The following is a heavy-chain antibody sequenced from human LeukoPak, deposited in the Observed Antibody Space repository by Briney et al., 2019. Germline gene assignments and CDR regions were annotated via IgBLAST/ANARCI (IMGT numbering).Heavy chain of an antibody. CDR1: GFTFTSSA. D-gene: IGHD3-22*01. CDR3: AAEPWLLHAFDI. V-gene: IGHV1-58*02. Sequence: SVKVSCKXAGFTFTSSAMQWVRQARGQRLEWIGWIVVGSGNTNYTQKFQERVTITRDMYKSTAYMELSSLRSEDTAVYYCAAEPWLLHAFDIWGQGTMVTVSS. J-gene: IGHJ3*02. CDR2: IVVGSGNT.